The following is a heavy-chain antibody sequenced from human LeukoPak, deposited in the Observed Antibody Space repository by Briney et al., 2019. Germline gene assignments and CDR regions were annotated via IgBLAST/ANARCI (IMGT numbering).Heavy chain of an antibody. CDR2: IYYSGST. V-gene: IGHV4-59*01. J-gene: IGHJ3*02. CDR1: GGSISSYY. CDR3: ARETVEMATISRNDAFDI. D-gene: IGHD5-24*01. Sequence: SETLSLTCTVSGGSISSYYWSWIRQPPGKGLEWIGYIYYSGSTNYNPSLKSRVTISVDTSKNQFSLKLSSVTAADTAVYYCARETVEMATISRNDAFDIWGQGTMVTVSS.